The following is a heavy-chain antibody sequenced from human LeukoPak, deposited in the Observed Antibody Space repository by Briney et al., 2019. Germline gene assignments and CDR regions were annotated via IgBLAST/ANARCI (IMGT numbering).Heavy chain of an antibody. Sequence: GGPLRLSCAASGFTLSTYDMHWVRHGPGEGLEWVAAVGTSGHTFYPDSVKGQFTISRENARNSVYLQMNSLRAGDTAVYYCVRSFYGDHPYWGQGTLVTVSS. CDR1: GFTLSTYD. CDR2: VGTSGHT. D-gene: IGHD4-17*01. CDR3: VRSFYGDHPY. V-gene: IGHV3-13*01. J-gene: IGHJ4*02.